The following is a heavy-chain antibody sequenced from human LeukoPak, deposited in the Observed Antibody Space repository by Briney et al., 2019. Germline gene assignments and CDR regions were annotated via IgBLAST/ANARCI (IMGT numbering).Heavy chain of an antibody. CDR1: GFTFSSYA. D-gene: IGHD3-9*01. CDR2: ISYDGSNK. V-gene: IGHV3-30-3*01. J-gene: IGHJ4*02. Sequence: PGRSLRLSCAASGFTFSSYAMHWVRQAPGKGLEWVAVISYDGSNKYYADSVKGRFTISRDNSKNTLYLQMNSLRAEDTAVYCCARDRGVLPYFDWLLKIDYWGQGTLVTVSS. CDR3: ARDRGVLPYFDWLLKIDY.